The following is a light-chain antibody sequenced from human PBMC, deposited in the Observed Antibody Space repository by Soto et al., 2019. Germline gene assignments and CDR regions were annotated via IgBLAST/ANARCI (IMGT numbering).Light chain of an antibody. CDR1: QSISNN. Sequence: EIVMMQSPATLSVSPGERATLSCRAGQSISNNLAWYQQKPGQAPRLLIYGASTRATGIPARFTGSGSGTEFTLTISSLQSEDFAVYYCQQYSNWPRTFGQGTKVDIK. J-gene: IGKJ1*01. V-gene: IGKV3-15*01. CDR2: GAS. CDR3: QQYSNWPRT.